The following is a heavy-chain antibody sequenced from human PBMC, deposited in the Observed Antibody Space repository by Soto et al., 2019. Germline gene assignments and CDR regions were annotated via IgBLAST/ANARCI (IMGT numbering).Heavy chain of an antibody. CDR1: GGSLGGYY. CDR3: ARVDYDSSGYEYNWFDP. Sequence: QVQLQQWGAGLLKPSETLSLTCAVYGGSLGGYYWSWIRQPPGKGLEWIGEINHSGSTNYNPSLKSRVTISVDTSKNQFSLKLSSVTAADTAVYYCARVDYDSSGYEYNWFDPWGQGTLVTVSS. CDR2: INHSGST. J-gene: IGHJ5*02. V-gene: IGHV4-34*01. D-gene: IGHD3-22*01.